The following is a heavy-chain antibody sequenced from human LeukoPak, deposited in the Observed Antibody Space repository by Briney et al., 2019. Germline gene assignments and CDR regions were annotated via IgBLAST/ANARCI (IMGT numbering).Heavy chain of an antibody. CDR3: VSGFLQWLY. CDR2: TNPDGSIK. Sequence: GGSLRLSCAASGFIFGGYWMSWVRQAPGRGLEWVANTNPDGSIKYYVDSVNGRFTISRDNAKNSLYLQMNSLRAEDTAVYYCVSGFLQWLYWGQGTLVTVPS. D-gene: IGHD3-3*01. J-gene: IGHJ4*02. CDR1: GFIFGGYW. V-gene: IGHV3-7*01.